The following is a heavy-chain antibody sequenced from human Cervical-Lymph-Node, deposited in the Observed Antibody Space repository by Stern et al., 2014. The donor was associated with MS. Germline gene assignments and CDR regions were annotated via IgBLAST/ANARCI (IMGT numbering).Heavy chain of an antibody. CDR3: ARAGGSTVGYYVDY. Sequence: QVQLVQSGAAVRKPGSSVKVSCQTSGDTFTRHAINWVRQAPGQGLEWMGGIIPIFGTTTHAQKFRDRVTITADASTNTVYMELNSLRSEDTAVYLCARAGGSTVGYYVDYWGQGTLVTVSS. CDR1: GDTFTRHA. D-gene: IGHD4-11*01. CDR2: IIPIFGTT. J-gene: IGHJ4*02. V-gene: IGHV1-69*01.